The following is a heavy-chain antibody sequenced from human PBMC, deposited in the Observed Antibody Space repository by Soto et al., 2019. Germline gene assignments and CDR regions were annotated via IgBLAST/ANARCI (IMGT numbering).Heavy chain of an antibody. J-gene: IGHJ4*02. Sequence: QVQLQESGPGLVKPSETLSLTCTVSGGSISSYYWSWIRQPPGKGPEWIGNIFNSGSTNYNPSLKSRVTISVDTSKNQFSLRVRSVTAADTAVYYCARVGAAAAPGYFDYWGQGTLVTVSS. D-gene: IGHD6-13*01. CDR3: ARVGAAAAPGYFDY. CDR2: IFNSGST. V-gene: IGHV4-59*01. CDR1: GGSISSYY.